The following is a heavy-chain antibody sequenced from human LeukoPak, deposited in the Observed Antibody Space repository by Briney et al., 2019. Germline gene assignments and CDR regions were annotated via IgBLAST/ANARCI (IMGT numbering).Heavy chain of an antibody. CDR1: GGSFSGYY. J-gene: IGHJ4*02. V-gene: IGHV4-34*01. CDR2: INHSGST. Sequence: PSETLSLTCAVYGGSFSGYYWSWIRQPPGKGLEWIGEINHSGSTNYNPSLKSRVTISVDTSKNQFSLKLSSVTAADTAVYYCARAPYSYGLPALDYWGQGTLVTVSS. CDR3: ARAPYSYGLPALDY. D-gene: IGHD5-18*01.